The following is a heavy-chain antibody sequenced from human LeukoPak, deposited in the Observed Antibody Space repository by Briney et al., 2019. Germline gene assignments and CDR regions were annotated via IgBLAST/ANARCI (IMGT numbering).Heavy chain of an antibody. CDR1: GFTFSSYE. CDR2: ISSSGSTI. CDR3: AREDYYDSSGYYSDAFDI. J-gene: IGHJ3*02. D-gene: IGHD3-22*01. V-gene: IGHV3-48*03. Sequence: GESLRLSCAASGFTFSSYEMNWVRQAPGKGLEWVSYISSSGSTIYYADSVKGRFTISRDNAKNSLYLQMNSLRAEDTAVYYCAREDYYDSSGYYSDAFDIWGQGTMVTVSS.